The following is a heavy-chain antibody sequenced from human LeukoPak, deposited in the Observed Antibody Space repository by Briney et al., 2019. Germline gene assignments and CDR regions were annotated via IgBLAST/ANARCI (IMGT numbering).Heavy chain of an antibody. D-gene: IGHD6-13*01. CDR1: GGSISSGSYY. J-gene: IGHJ4*02. CDR2: IYTSGST. V-gene: IGHV4-61*02. CDR3: ARSNSTLIAAPDY. Sequence: KSSETLSLTCTVSGGSISSGSYYWSWIRQPAGKGLEWIGRIYTSGSTNYNPSLKSRVTISVDTSKNQFSLKLSSVTAADTAVYYCARSNSTLIAAPDYWGQGTLVTVSS.